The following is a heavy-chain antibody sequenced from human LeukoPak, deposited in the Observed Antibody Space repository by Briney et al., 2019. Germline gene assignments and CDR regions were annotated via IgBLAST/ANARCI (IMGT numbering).Heavy chain of an antibody. Sequence: PGRSLRLSCAASGFTFSRYGMHWVRQTPGKGLEWVAVISYDASNKYYADSVKGRFTISRDNSKNTLYLQMNSLRAEDTAVYYCARGSEYDFWSGYYSDYWGQGTLVTVSS. V-gene: IGHV3-30*03. D-gene: IGHD3-3*01. CDR3: ARGSEYDFWSGYYSDY. CDR2: ISYDASNK. CDR1: GFTFSRYG. J-gene: IGHJ4*02.